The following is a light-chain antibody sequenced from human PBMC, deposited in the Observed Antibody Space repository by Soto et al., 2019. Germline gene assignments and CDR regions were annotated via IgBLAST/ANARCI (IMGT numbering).Light chain of an antibody. J-gene: IGLJ3*02. CDR3: QSYDSTDIV. Sequence: NFTLTQPHSVSESPGKTATISCTRSSGSIASKYVQWYQQRPGSAPTTVIFEHNQRPSGVPDRFSGSIDTSSNSASLTISGLRTEDEADYYCQSYDSTDIVFGGGTKLTVL. CDR1: SGSIASKY. CDR2: EHN. V-gene: IGLV6-57*04.